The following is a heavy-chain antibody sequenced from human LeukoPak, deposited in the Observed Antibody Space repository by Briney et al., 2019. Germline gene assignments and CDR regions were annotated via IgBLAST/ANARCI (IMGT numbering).Heavy chain of an antibody. CDR1: GGTFSSYA. Sequence: SVKVSCKASGGTFSSYAISWVRQAPGQGLEWMGVIIPIFGTANYAQKFQGRVTITADESTSTAYMELSSLRSENTAVYYCATPRYSSGWSGGSYGMDVWGKGTTVTVSS. CDR2: IIPIFGTA. V-gene: IGHV1-69*01. J-gene: IGHJ6*04. D-gene: IGHD6-19*01. CDR3: ATPRYSSGWSGGSYGMDV.